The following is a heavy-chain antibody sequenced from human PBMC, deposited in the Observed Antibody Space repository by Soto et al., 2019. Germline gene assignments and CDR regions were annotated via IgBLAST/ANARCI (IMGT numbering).Heavy chain of an antibody. CDR1: GGSISSAGHY. CDR3: ARANWGGAFDI. J-gene: IGHJ3*02. V-gene: IGHV4-31*03. D-gene: IGHD7-27*01. Sequence: QVQLQESGPGLVKPSQTLSLTCTVSGGSISSAGHYWSWIRQYPGKGLEWIGYIYYSGSSYYNPSLKSRVIISVDTSENQFSLNLSSVTAADTAVYYCARANWGGAFDIWGHGTMVTVSS. CDR2: IYYSGSS.